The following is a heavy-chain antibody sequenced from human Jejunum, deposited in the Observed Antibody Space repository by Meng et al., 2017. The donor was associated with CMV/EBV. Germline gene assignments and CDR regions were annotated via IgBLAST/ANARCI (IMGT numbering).Heavy chain of an antibody. D-gene: IGHD5-18*01. CDR3: VRNLGYTYGLVS. CDR2: IYSGGTT. Sequence: EVQLLESGGGLVPPGGSLRLFCAASGFSVSSNYMSWVRQAPGKGLEWVTLIYSGGTTFYADSVKGRFTISRDNSKNVLYLQMNSVRAEDTALYHCVRNLGYTYGLVSWGQGTLVTVSS. CDR1: GFSVSSNY. V-gene: IGHV3-66*01. J-gene: IGHJ5*02.